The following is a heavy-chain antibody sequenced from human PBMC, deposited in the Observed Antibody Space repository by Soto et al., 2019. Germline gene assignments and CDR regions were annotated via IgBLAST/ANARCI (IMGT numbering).Heavy chain of an antibody. CDR1: GYTFTGYY. J-gene: IGHJ6*03. CDR2: INPNSGGT. Sequence: ASVKVSCKASGYTFTGYYMHWVRQAPGQGLEWMGWINPNSGGTNYAQKFQGWVTMTRDTSISTAYMELSRLRSDDTAVYYCARDGSVVPAAPPYYMDVWGKGTTVTVSS. V-gene: IGHV1-2*04. CDR3: ARDGSVVPAAPPYYMDV. D-gene: IGHD2-2*01.